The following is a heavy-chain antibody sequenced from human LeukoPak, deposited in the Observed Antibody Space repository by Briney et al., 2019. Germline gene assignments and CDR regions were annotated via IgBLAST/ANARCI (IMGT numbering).Heavy chain of an antibody. CDR1: GFTFSSYN. Sequence: PGGSLRLSCAASGFTFSSYNMNWVRQAPGKGLEWVSSISGSSSYIYYADSVKGRFTISRDNAKNSLYLQMNSLRAEDTAVYYCARLPSYSSSWFFDYWGQGTLVTVSS. CDR3: ARLPSYSSSWFFDY. V-gene: IGHV3-21*01. J-gene: IGHJ4*02. D-gene: IGHD6-13*01. CDR2: ISGSSSYI.